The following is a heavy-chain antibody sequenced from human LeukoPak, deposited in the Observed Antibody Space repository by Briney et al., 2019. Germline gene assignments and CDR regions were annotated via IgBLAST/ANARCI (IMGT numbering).Heavy chain of an antibody. V-gene: IGHV3-30*18. D-gene: IGHD2-2*01. CDR3: AKERIDIVVVPAAPEYYYYGMDV. CDR2: ISYDGSNK. CDR1: GFTFSSYG. Sequence: GGSPRLSCAASGFTFSSYGMHWVRQAPGKGLEWVAVISYDGSNKYYADSVKGRFTISRDNSKNTLYLQMNSLRAEDTAVYYCAKERIDIVVVPAAPEYYYYGMDVWGQGTTVTVSS. J-gene: IGHJ6*02.